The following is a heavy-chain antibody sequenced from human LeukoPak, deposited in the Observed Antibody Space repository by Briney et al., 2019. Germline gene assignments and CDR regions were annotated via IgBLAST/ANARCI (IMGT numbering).Heavy chain of an antibody. D-gene: IGHD2-2*01. CDR3: ARDGALGYCSSTSCYDAFDI. J-gene: IGHJ3*02. CDR1: GFTVSSNY. Sequence: GGSLRLSCAASGFTVSSNYMSWVRQAPGKGLEWVAVISYDGSNKYYADSVKGRFTISRDNSKNTLYLQMNSLRAEDTAVYYCARDGALGYCSSTSCYDAFDIWGQGTMVTVSS. CDR2: ISYDGSNK. V-gene: IGHV3-30*03.